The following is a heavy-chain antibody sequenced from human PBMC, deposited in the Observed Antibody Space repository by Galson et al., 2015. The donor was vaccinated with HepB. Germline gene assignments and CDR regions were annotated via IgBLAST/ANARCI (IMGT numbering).Heavy chain of an antibody. V-gene: IGHV3-33*01. Sequence: SLRLSCAAFGFTFSSYVMHWVRQAPGRGLEWVAVIWSDGSKNDYVDSVKGRFTISRDNFKNTLSLQMNSLRAEDTALYYCVREAVGNSFDIWGLGTLVTVSP. CDR1: GFTFSSYV. CDR3: VREAVGNSFDI. D-gene: IGHD4-23*01. J-gene: IGHJ3*02. CDR2: IWSDGSKN.